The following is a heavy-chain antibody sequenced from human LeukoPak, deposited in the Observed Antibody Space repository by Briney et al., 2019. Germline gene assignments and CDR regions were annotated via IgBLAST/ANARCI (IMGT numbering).Heavy chain of an antibody. Sequence: GGSLRLSCAASGFTFSSYSMNWVRQAPGKGLEWVSSISSSSSYIYYADSVKGRFTISRDNAKNSLYLQMNSLRAEDTAVYYCARVYSTIFGVVRNWFDPWGQGTLVTVSS. V-gene: IGHV3-21*01. CDR3: ARVYSTIFGVVRNWFDP. J-gene: IGHJ5*02. D-gene: IGHD3-3*01. CDR2: ISSSSSYI. CDR1: GFTFSSYS.